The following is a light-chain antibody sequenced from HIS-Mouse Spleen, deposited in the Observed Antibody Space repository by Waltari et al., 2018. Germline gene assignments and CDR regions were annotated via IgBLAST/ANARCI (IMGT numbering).Light chain of an antibody. CDR3: QQYGSSRALT. CDR1: QSVSSSY. J-gene: IGKJ4*01. CDR2: GAS. V-gene: IGKV3-20*01. Sequence: EIVLTQSPGTLSLSPGERTTLSCRASQSVSSSYSAWYQQKPGQAPRLLIYGASSRATGIPDRFSGSGSGTDFTLTISRLEPEDFAVYYCQQYGSSRALTFGGGTKVEIK.